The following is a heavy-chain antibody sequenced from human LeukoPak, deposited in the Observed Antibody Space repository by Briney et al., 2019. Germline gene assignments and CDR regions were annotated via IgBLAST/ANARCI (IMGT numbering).Heavy chain of an antibody. CDR1: GFTFSSYA. V-gene: IGHV3-23*01. J-gene: IGHJ4*02. Sequence: GGSLRLSCAASGFTFSSYAMSWVRQAPGKGLEWVSTISNSGGDTYYADSVKGRFTISRDNSENTLYLQMNSLTAEDTAIYYCAKANGTLGNWGQGTLVTVSS. CDR2: ISNSGGDT. CDR3: AKANGTLGN. D-gene: IGHD1-14*01.